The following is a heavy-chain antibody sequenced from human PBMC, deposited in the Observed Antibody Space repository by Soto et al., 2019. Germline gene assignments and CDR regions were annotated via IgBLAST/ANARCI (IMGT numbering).Heavy chain of an antibody. J-gene: IGHJ3*02. Sequence: ASVKVSCKASGYTFTSYGISWVRQAPGQGLEWMGWISAYNGNTNYAQKLQGRVTMTTDTSTSTAYMELRSLRSDDTAVYYCARARITMIVVVMPYDAFDIWGQGTMVT. CDR1: GYTFTSYG. D-gene: IGHD3-22*01. CDR2: ISAYNGNT. V-gene: IGHV1-18*01. CDR3: ARARITMIVVVMPYDAFDI.